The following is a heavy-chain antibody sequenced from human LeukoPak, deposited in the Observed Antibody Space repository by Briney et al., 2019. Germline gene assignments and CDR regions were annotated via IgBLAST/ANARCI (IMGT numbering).Heavy chain of an antibody. CDR1: GYSFTSYW. V-gene: IGHV5-51*01. CDR2: IYPGDSDT. Sequence: GESLKISCKGSGYSFTSYWIGWVRQLHGKGLGWMGIIYPGDSDTRYSPSFQGQVTISADKSISTAYLQWSSLKASDTAVYYCASSSNYYDSSGYPYYFDYWGQGTLVTVSS. J-gene: IGHJ4*02. D-gene: IGHD3-22*01. CDR3: ASSSNYYDSSGYPYYFDY.